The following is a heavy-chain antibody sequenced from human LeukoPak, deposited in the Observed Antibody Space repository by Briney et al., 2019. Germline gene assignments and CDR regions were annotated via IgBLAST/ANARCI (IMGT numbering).Heavy chain of an antibody. CDR3: ARRRDRSYDFDY. V-gene: IGHV4-31*03. D-gene: IGHD1-26*01. CDR2: MYYLGNT. CDR1: GASFSAGDYY. Sequence: PLSLTCTVPGASFSAGDYYWSCIRPQPGKGLEWIIFMYYLGNTYYNPSLKGRLTISVDKSKSQSSLRLSSVNAADTAVYYCARRRDRSYDFDYWGQGTLVTVSS. J-gene: IGHJ4*02.